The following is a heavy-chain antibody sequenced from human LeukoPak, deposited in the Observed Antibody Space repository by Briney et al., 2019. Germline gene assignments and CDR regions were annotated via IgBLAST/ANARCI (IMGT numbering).Heavy chain of an antibody. D-gene: IGHD5-18*01. J-gene: IGHJ4*02. CDR1: GFTFSSYE. CDR2: ISSSGSTT. CDR3: AREAGAPGYAFGY. V-gene: IGHV3-48*03. Sequence: GGSLRLSCAASGFTFSSYEMIWVRQAPGQGLEWLSYISSSGSTTYYADSVKGRFTISRDNAKDSLYLQMNSLRAEDTGVYYCAREAGAPGYAFGYWGQGTLVTVSS.